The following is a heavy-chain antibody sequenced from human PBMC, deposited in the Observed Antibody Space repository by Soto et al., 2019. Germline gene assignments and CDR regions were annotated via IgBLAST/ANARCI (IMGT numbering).Heavy chain of an antibody. CDR2: IYSGGST. V-gene: IGHV3-53*01. CDR3: ASLAPLYCGGDCYRAGGWFDP. CDR1: GFTVSSNY. Sequence: GGSLRLSCAASGFTVSSNYMIWVRQAPGKGLEWVSVIYSGGSTYYADSVKGRFTISRDNSKNTLYLQMNSLRAEDTAVYYCASLAPLYCGGDCYRAGGWFDPWGQGTLVTVSS. D-gene: IGHD2-21*02. J-gene: IGHJ5*02.